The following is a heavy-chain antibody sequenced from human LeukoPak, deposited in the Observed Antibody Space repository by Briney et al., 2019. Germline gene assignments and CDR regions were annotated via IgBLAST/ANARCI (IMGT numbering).Heavy chain of an antibody. D-gene: IGHD5-18*01. Sequence: SETLSLTCTVSGGSISSSSYYWGWIRQPPGKGLEWIGSIYYSGSTHYNPSLKSRVTISVDTSKNQFSLKLSSVTAADTAMYYCARHGLDTAMMNYYYYYMDVWGKGTTVTVSS. CDR2: IYYSGST. V-gene: IGHV4-39*01. CDR3: ARHGLDTAMMNYYYYYMDV. CDR1: GGSISSSSYY. J-gene: IGHJ6*03.